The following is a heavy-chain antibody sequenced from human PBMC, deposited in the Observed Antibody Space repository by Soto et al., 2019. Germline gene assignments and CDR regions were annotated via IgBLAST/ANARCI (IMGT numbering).Heavy chain of an antibody. D-gene: IGHD3-22*01. CDR1: GFTFTSSA. V-gene: IGHV1-58*01. J-gene: IGHJ4*02. Sequence: SVKVSCKASGFTFTSSAVQWVRQARGQRLEWIGWIVVGSGNTNYAQKFQERVTITRDMSTSTAYMELSSLRSEDTAVYYCESKDYYDSSGSYWGQGTLVTVSS. CDR2: IVVGSGNT. CDR3: ESKDYYDSSGSY.